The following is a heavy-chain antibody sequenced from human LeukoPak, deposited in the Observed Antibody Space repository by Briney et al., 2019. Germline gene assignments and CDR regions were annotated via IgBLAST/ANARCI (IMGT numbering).Heavy chain of an antibody. J-gene: IGHJ4*02. Sequence: GESLRLSCAASGFTFSSYAMSWVRQAPGKGLEWVSAISGSGGSTYYADSVKGRFTISRDNSKNTLYLQMNSLRAEDTAVYYCAKSVAVAGIFDYWGQGTLVTVSS. CDR2: ISGSGGST. CDR1: GFTFSSYA. V-gene: IGHV3-23*01. D-gene: IGHD6-19*01. CDR3: AKSVAVAGIFDY.